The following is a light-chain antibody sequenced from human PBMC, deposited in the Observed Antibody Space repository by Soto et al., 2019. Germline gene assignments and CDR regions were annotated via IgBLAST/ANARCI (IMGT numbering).Light chain of an antibody. J-gene: IGKJ5*01. CDR1: QSLINF. CDR3: QQRSNWPDA. V-gene: IGKV3-11*01. Sequence: IVLTQSPATLSLSPGERATLSCRASQSLINFVAWYQHKPGQPPRLLIYDASKRATGIPTRFSGSGSGTDFPLTISSLQPEIFAVYYCQQRSNWPDAFGQGTRLEI. CDR2: DAS.